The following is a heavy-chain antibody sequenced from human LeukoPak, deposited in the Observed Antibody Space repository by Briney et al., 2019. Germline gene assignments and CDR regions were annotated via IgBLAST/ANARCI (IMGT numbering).Heavy chain of an antibody. Sequence: GGSLRLSCAASEFTFSHYIMHWVRQAPGKGLEWVAAISSDETNKNHADSVKGRFTISRDNSKNILHLQMNTLRAEDTAIYYCARDRVEIWLYIGIYDYWGQGALVTVSS. CDR2: ISSDETNK. V-gene: IGHV3-30-3*01. CDR1: EFTFSHYI. J-gene: IGHJ4*02. CDR3: ARDRVEIWLYIGIYDY. D-gene: IGHD2-8*01.